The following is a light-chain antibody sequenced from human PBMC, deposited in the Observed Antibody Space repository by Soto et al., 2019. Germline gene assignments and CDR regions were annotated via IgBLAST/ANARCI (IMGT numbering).Light chain of an antibody. CDR3: QQYDQWPPWT. CDR1: QTISSW. CDR2: KAS. J-gene: IGKJ1*01. Sequence: IKMTQSPSTLSGSVGDRVTITCRASQTISSWLAWYQQKPGKAPKLLIYKASTLKSGVPSRFSGSGSGTEFTLTINSLQSEDFAVYYCQQYDQWPPWTFGQGTKVDIK. V-gene: IGKV1-5*03.